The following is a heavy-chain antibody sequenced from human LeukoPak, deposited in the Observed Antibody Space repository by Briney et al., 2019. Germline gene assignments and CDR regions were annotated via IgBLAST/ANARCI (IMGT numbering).Heavy chain of an antibody. CDR3: ASAIVGATHYFDY. CDR2: IYYSGST. J-gene: IGHJ4*02. V-gene: IGHV4-39*07. D-gene: IGHD1-26*01. Sequence: SETLSLTCTVSGGSISSSSYYWGWIRQPPGKGLEWIGSIYYSGSTYYNPSLKSRVTISVDTSKNQFSLKLSSVTAADTAVYYCASAIVGATHYFDYWGQGTLVTVSS. CDR1: GGSISSSSYY.